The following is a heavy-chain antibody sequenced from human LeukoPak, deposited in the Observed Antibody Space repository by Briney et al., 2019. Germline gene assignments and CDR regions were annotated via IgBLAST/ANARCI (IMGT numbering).Heavy chain of an antibody. V-gene: IGHV3-21*01. D-gene: IGHD2-2*01. CDR1: GFLFGGHA. CDR2: ISSSATYI. Sequence: GGSLRLSCASSGFLFGGHAMMWVRQAPGKALECVSSISSSATYINYADSVKGRLTISRDNAKNSLFLDMNSLRVEDAAVYYCVRAAIRVDFFDSWGQGTLLTVSS. J-gene: IGHJ4*02. CDR3: VRAAIRVDFFDS.